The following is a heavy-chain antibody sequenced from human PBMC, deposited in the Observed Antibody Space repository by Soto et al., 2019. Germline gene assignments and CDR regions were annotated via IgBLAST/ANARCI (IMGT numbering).Heavy chain of an antibody. CDR2: ISPIYGTA. J-gene: IGHJ4*02. Sequence: SVNVSCKASGGTFSSYAISWVRQAPGQGLEWMGGISPIYGTANYAQKLQGRVTMTTDASTSTAYMELRSLRSEDTAVYYCARGASWAEYVLDFDYWGQGTLVTVS. D-gene: IGHD2-8*01. CDR1: GGTFSSYA. V-gene: IGHV1-69*05. CDR3: ARGASWAEYVLDFDY.